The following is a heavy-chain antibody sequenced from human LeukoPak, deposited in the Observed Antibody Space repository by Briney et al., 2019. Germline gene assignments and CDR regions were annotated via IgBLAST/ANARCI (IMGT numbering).Heavy chain of an antibody. CDR3: ASGLSWLVRGGYYYYGMDV. CDR2: ISGDGGST. D-gene: IGHD6-19*01. CDR1: GFTFDDYA. Sequence: GGSLRLSCAASGFTFDDYAMHWVRQAPGKGLEWVSLISGDGGSTYYADSVKGRFTISRDNAKNSLYLQMNSLRAEDTAVYYCASGLSWLVRGGYYYYGMDVWGQGTTVTVSS. V-gene: IGHV3-43*02. J-gene: IGHJ6*02.